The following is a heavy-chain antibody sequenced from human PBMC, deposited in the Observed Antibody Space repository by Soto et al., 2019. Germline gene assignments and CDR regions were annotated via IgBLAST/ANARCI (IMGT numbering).Heavy chain of an antibody. CDR3: ARVWGTAMATGYFDY. J-gene: IGHJ4*02. CDR1: VCIYIRYA. D-gene: IGHD5-18*01. Sequence: SSVNVYLKTSVCIYIRYAISLVRQAPGQGLEWMGGIIPIFGTANYAQKFQGRVTITADESTSTAYMELSSLRSEDTAVYYCARVWGTAMATGYFDYWGQGTLVTVSS. CDR2: IIPIFGTA. V-gene: IGHV1-69*13.